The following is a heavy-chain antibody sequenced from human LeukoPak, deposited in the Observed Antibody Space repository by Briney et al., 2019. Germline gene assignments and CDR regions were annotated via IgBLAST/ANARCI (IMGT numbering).Heavy chain of an antibody. Sequence: PGGSLRLSCTVSGFTLSSYEMTWFRQAPGKGLEWVSSIGYGGSDTHYADSVKGRFTVSRDNAKNTLYLQMNSLRAEDTAVYYCARGPYYYDSSGYLPFDYWGQGTLVTVSS. D-gene: IGHD3-22*01. CDR2: IGYGGSDT. CDR1: GFTLSSYE. J-gene: IGHJ4*02. V-gene: IGHV3-74*01. CDR3: ARGPYYYDSSGYLPFDY.